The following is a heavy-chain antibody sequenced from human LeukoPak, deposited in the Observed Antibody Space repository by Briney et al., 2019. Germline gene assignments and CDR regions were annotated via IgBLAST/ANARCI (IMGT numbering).Heavy chain of an antibody. Sequence: SETLSLTCTVSGDSIYSYYWSWIRQPPGKGLEYIGYMYYSGSTNYNPSLKSRVTMSLDTSKNQFSLKLSSVTAADTAVYYCARTGSGYYPLDYWGQGTLVTVSS. J-gene: IGHJ4*02. CDR3: ARTGSGYYPLDY. CDR2: MYYSGST. V-gene: IGHV4-59*01. CDR1: GDSIYSYY. D-gene: IGHD3-22*01.